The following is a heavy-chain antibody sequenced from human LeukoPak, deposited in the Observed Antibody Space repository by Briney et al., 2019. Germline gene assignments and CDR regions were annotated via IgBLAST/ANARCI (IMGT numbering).Heavy chain of an antibody. CDR3: AKEGDYVWGSYRPYYFDY. Sequence: GGSLRLSCAASGFTFDDYGMSWVRQAPGKGLEWVSAISGSGGSTYYADSVKGRFTISRDNSKNTLYLQMNSLRAEDTAVYYCAKEGDYVWGSYRPYYFDYWGQGTLVTVSS. CDR1: GFTFDDYG. J-gene: IGHJ4*02. V-gene: IGHV3-23*01. CDR2: ISGSGGST. D-gene: IGHD3-16*02.